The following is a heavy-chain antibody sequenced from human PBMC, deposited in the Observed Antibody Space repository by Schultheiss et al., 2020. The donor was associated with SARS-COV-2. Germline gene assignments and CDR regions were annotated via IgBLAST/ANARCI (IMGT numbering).Heavy chain of an antibody. Sequence: SQTLSLTCTVSGGSISSYYWSWIRQPAGKGLEWIGRIYTSGSTNYNPSLKSRVTISVDTSKNQFSLKLSSVTAADTAVYYCARDVRCSGGSCLSGLDYWGQGTLVTVSS. D-gene: IGHD2-15*01. V-gene: IGHV4-4*07. CDR2: IYTSGST. J-gene: IGHJ4*02. CDR3: ARDVRCSGGSCLSGLDY. CDR1: GGSISSYY.